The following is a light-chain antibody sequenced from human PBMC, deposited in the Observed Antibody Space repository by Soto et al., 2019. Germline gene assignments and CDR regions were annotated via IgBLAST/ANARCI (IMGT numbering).Light chain of an antibody. CDR2: DDN. Sequence: QSVLTQPPSVSAAPGQKVTISCSGSSSNIGGNSVSWYQQLPGTAPKLLIYDDNKRPSGIPDRFSGSKSGTSATLGITGFQTGDEADYYCGSWDSSLSPYVSGTGTRSP. J-gene: IGLJ1*01. CDR1: SSNIGGNS. CDR3: GSWDSSLSPYV. V-gene: IGLV1-51*01.